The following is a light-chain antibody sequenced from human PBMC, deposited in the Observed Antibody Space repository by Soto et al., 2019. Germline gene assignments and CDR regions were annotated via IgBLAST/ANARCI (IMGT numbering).Light chain of an antibody. Sequence: KQMTQSHYTLYGRVGDKVNIICLASQTISSWLAWYQQKPGKAPKLLIYKASTLKSGVPSRFSGSGSGTEFTLTISSLQPDDFATYYCQHYNSYSEAFGQGANVDI. V-gene: IGKV1-5*03. CDR2: KAS. CDR3: QHYNSYSEA. J-gene: IGKJ1*01. CDR1: QTISSW.